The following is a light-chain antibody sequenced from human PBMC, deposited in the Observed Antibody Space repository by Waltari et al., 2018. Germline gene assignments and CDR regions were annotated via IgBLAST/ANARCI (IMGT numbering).Light chain of an antibody. CDR3: CSFAGSPPYV. J-gene: IGLJ1*01. V-gene: IGLV2-11*01. CDR2: DVN. CDR1: SSDVGGYDS. Sequence: QSALTQPRSVSGSPGQSVTISCTGTSSDVGGYDSVSWYQQHPGKAPKLMIYDVNKRPSGGPDRLSGSKSGNTAFLTISGLQGEDEADYYCCSFAGSPPYVFGTGTKVTVL.